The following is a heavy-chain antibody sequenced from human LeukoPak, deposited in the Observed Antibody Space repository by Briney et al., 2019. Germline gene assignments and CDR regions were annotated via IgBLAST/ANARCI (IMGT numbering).Heavy chain of an antibody. CDR2: IYHSGST. D-gene: IGHD3-9*01. J-gene: IGHJ4*02. CDR1: GGSISSSNW. CDR3: ARAYYDILTGYHVDY. V-gene: IGHV4-4*02. Sequence: PSETLSLTCAVSGGSISSSNWWSWVRQPPGKGLEWIGEIYHSGSTNYNPSLKSRVTISVDKSKNQFSLKLSSVTAADTAVYYCARAYYDILTGYHVDYWGQGTLVTVSS.